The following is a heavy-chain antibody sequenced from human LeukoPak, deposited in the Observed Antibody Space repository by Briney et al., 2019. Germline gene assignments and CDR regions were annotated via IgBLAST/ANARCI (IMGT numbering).Heavy chain of an antibody. D-gene: IGHD2-15*01. CDR2: IYYSGST. Sequence: SETLSLTCTVSGGSISNYYWSWIRQPPGKGLEWIGYIYYSGSTNYNPSLKSRVTISVDTSKNQFSLKLSSVTAADTAVYYCARDKVAHCSGGSCYPLGMDVWGQGTTVTVSS. CDR3: ARDKVAHCSGGSCYPLGMDV. V-gene: IGHV4-59*01. CDR1: GGSISNYY. J-gene: IGHJ6*02.